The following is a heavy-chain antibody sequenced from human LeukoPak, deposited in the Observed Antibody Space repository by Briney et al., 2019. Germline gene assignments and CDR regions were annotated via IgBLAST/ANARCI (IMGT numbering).Heavy chain of an antibody. CDR2: ISSAGTT. Sequence: HPGGSLRLSCAASGFTVSSSYMSWVRQAPGKGLEWVSIISSAGTTYYADSVKGRFTISRDNSKNTVYLQVNSLRDEDTAVYYCARDLEAANTYYFDYWGQGTMVTVSS. D-gene: IGHD6-13*01. J-gene: IGHJ4*02. CDR3: ARDLEAANTYYFDY. V-gene: IGHV3-66*01. CDR1: GFTVSSSY.